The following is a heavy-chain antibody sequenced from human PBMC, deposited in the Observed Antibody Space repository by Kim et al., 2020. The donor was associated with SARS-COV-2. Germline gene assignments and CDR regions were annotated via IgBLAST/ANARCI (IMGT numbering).Heavy chain of an antibody. CDR3: ARVALYYSLYYFDY. CDR1: GFTFSSYS. CDR2: ISSSSSTI. D-gene: IGHD2-21*01. Sequence: GGSLRLSCAASGFTFSSYSMNWVRQAPGKGLEWVSYISSSSSTIYYADSVKGRFTISRDNAKNSLYLQMNSLRDEDTAVYYCARVALYYSLYYFDYWGQGTLVTVSS. J-gene: IGHJ4*02. V-gene: IGHV3-48*02.